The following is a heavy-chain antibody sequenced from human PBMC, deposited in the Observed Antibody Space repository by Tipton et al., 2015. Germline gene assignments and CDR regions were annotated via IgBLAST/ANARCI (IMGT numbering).Heavy chain of an antibody. D-gene: IGHD3-3*01. CDR3: AARPGYDLWTGYRRDWFDP. J-gene: IGHJ5*02. CDR1: GGSISSSNW. CDR2: IYHSGHT. Sequence: SLRLSCAVSGGSISSSNWWSWVRQPPGKGLEWIGEIYHSGHTNYNPSLKSRVNTSVDTSKNQFSLKLSSVTAADTAVYYCAARPGYDLWTGYRRDWFDPWGQGTLITVSS. V-gene: IGHV4-4*02.